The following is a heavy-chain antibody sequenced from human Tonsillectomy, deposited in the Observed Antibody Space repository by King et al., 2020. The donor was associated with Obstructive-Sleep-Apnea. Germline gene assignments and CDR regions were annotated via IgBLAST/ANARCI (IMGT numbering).Heavy chain of an antibody. CDR3: AKALDATSGFDY. D-gene: IGHD1-26*01. CDR2: ITWEGGST. Sequence: VQLVESGGVVVQPGGSLRLSCAASGFTFDDYALHWVRQAPGKGLEWFSVITWEGGSTYYADSVKGRFTISRDNSKNSLYLQMNSLRTEDTALYHCAKALDATSGFDYWGQGTLVTVSS. J-gene: IGHJ4*02. CDR1: GFTFDDYA. V-gene: IGHV3-43*01.